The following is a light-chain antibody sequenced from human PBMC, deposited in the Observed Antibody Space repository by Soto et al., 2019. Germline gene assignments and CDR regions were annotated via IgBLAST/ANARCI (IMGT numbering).Light chain of an antibody. CDR3: CSYTTSSTLWV. V-gene: IGLV2-14*01. J-gene: IGLJ3*02. CDR2: EVI. Sequence: QSVLTQPASVSGPPGQSITISCTGTSSDIGGYNYVSWYQQYPGKVPKLMIYEVINRPSGVSARFSGSKSGNMASLTISGLQAEDEADYYCCSYTTSSTLWVFGGGTQLTVL. CDR1: SSDIGGYNY.